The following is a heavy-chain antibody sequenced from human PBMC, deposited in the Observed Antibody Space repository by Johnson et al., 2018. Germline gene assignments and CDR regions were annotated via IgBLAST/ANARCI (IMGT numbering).Heavy chain of an antibody. V-gene: IGHV3-30-3*01. Sequence: QVQLVQSGGGVVQPGRSLRLSCAASGFTFSSYAMHWVRQAPGKGLEWVAVISYDGSNKYYADSVKGRFTISRDNSKNTLYLQMNSLRAEDTAVYYCARDSGGAFDIWGQGTMVTVSS. CDR3: ARDSGGAFDI. J-gene: IGHJ3*02. CDR1: GFTFSSYA. D-gene: IGHD3-10*01. CDR2: ISYDGSNK.